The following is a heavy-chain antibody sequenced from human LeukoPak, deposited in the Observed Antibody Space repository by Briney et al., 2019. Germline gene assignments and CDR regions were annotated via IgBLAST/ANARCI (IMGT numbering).Heavy chain of an antibody. D-gene: IGHD2-2*01. V-gene: IGHV4-59*01. J-gene: IGHJ4*02. CDR3: ARVLGCSTTSCYAAYIDS. Sequence: SETLSLTCTVSGGSISSYYWIWIRQPPGKGLEWIGYIYYRGRTNYNPSLKSRVTISVDTSKNQFSLKLSPVTAADTAVYYCARVLGCSTTSCYAAYIDSWGQGTLVTVSS. CDR1: GGSISSYY. CDR2: IYYRGRT.